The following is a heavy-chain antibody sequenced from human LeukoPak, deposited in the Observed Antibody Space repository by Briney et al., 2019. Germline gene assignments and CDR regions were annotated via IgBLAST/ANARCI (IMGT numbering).Heavy chain of an antibody. V-gene: IGHV4-30-4*07. J-gene: IGHJ4*02. CDR1: GGSISSSSYS. CDR2: IYYSGST. CDR3: PRDFGGQWLGPHFDY. D-gene: IGHD6-19*01. Sequence: SETLSLTCTVSGGSISSSSYSWSWIRQPPGKGLEWLGYIYYSGSTYYNPSLKSRVTISLDTSKNQFSLKLGSVTAADTAVYYCPRDFGGQWLGPHFDYWGQGTLVTVSS.